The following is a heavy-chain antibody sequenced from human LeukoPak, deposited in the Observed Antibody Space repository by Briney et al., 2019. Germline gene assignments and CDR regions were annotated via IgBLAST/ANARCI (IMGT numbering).Heavy chain of an antibody. Sequence: PSETLSLTCTVSGGSISSYYWSWIRQPPGKGLEWIGYIYYSGSTNYNPSLKSRVTISVDTSKNQFSLKLSSVTAADTAVYYCARQYSYGYSPSYFDYWGQGTLVTVSS. D-gene: IGHD5-18*01. CDR2: IYYSGST. CDR1: GGSISSYY. CDR3: ARQYSYGYSPSYFDY. V-gene: IGHV4-59*08. J-gene: IGHJ4*02.